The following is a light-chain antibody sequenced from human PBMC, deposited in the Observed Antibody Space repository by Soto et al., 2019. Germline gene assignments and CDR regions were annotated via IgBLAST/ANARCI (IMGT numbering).Light chain of an antibody. CDR1: SSDVGGHDY. CDR2: GVS. V-gene: IGLV2-11*01. CDR3: CSYAGTYTVV. J-gene: IGLJ2*01. Sequence: QSVLTQPRSVSGSPGQSVTISCTGTSSDVGGHDYVSWYQQHPGKAPKLMMYGVSERPSGVPDRFSGSKSGNTASLTISGLQAEDEADYSCCSYAGTYTVVFGGGTKLTVL.